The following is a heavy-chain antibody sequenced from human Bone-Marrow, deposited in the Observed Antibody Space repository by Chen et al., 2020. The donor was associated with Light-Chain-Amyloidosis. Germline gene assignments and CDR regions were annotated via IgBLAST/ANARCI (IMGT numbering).Heavy chain of an antibody. CDR3: TRKGGYFDF. CDR1: GLNFSSFD. D-gene: IGHD3-10*01. Sequence: EVQLVESGGGLVQPGGSLSLSCATYGLNFSSFDMSLVRQAPGEGLEWVSTVSGSTVSTYYAGAVKGRFIISRDNSKSTLYLQMNSLRAGDTAVYFCTRKGGYFDFWGQGSLVTVSS. CDR2: VSGSTVST. J-gene: IGHJ4*02. V-gene: IGHV3-23*04.